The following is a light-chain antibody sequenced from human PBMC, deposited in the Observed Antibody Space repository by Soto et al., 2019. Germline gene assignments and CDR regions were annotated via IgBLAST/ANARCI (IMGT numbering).Light chain of an antibody. CDR1: QDISNY. J-gene: IGKJ4*01. CDR2: DAS. V-gene: IGKV1-33*01. Sequence: DIRLTQSPSSLSASVGDRVTITCQASQDISNYLHWYQHKPGKAPKLLIYDASNLQTGVPSRFSGSASGTDFTFAISSLRPEDIATYYCQQSDNLPLTFGGGTKVQIK. CDR3: QQSDNLPLT.